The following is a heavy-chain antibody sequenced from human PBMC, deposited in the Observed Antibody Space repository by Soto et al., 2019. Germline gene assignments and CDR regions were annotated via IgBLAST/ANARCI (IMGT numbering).Heavy chain of an antibody. CDR3: ARKTGPRGPDY. J-gene: IGHJ4*02. Sequence: QITLKESGPTLVKPTQTLTLTCTFSGFSLSTSGVGVGWIRQPPGKALEWLALMYWDDDKRYSPSLKSRLTXTXXTSKNQVVLTMTNMDPVDTATYYCARKTGPRGPDYWGQGTLVTVSS. D-gene: IGHD6-25*01. CDR2: MYWDDDK. V-gene: IGHV2-5*02. CDR1: GFSLSTSGVG.